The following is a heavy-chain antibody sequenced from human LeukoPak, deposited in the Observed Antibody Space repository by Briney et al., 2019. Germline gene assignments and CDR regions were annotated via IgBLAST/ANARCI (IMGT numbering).Heavy chain of an antibody. CDR2: ISRNSGSI. J-gene: IGHJ4*02. V-gene: IGHV3-9*01. Sequence: GRSLRLSCAASGFTFDHYAMHWVRQPPGKGLEWVSGISRNSGSIDYADSVKGRFTISRDNAKNSLYLQMNSLRPEDTALYYCAKDRRQSSSWGFDYWGQGTLVTVSS. CDR3: AKDRRQSSSWGFDY. CDR1: GFTFDHYA. D-gene: IGHD6-13*01.